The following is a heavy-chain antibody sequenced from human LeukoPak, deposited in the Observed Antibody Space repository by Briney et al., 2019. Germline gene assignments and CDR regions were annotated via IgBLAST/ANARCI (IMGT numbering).Heavy chain of an antibody. V-gene: IGHV3-74*01. Sequence: GGSLRLSCAASGNYWMHWVRQAPGKGLVWVSHINGDGSWTTYADSVKGRFTISKDNAKNTVYLQMNNLRADDTAVYYCVSFYETYWGRGTLVTVSS. CDR3: VSFYETY. CDR1: GNYW. D-gene: IGHD2-2*01. CDR2: INGDGSWT. J-gene: IGHJ4*02.